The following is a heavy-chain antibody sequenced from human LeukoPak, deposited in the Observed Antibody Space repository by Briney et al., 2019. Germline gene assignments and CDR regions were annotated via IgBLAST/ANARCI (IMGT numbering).Heavy chain of an antibody. CDR3: ARGIAKACTFFDY. CDR1: GGSFSGYY. J-gene: IGHJ4*02. CDR2: IYYSGST. V-gene: IGHV4-34*01. Sequence: SETLSLTCAVYGGSFSGYYGSWIRQPPGKGLEWIGRIYYSGSTYYNPSLKSRVTISVDTSNNQFSLKLSSVTAADTAVYYCARGIAKACTFFDYWGQGTLVTVSS. D-gene: IGHD2-8*01.